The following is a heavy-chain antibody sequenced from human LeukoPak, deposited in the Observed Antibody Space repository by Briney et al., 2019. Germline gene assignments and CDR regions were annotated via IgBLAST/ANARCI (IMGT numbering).Heavy chain of an antibody. V-gene: IGHV4-34*01. J-gene: IGHJ4*02. CDR1: GGSFSGYY. CDR3: ARGNYEYGGNLIDS. Sequence: SETLSLTCAVYGGSFSGYYWSWIRQPPGKGLEWIGDINYRGSTNCNSSLKSRVTISVDTSKNEVSLKLASVTAADTAVYYCARGNYEYGGNLIDSWGQGTLVIVSS. CDR2: INYRGST. D-gene: IGHD4/OR15-4a*01.